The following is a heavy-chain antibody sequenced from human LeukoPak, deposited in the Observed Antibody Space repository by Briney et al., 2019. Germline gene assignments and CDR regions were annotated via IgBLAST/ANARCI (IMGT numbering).Heavy chain of an antibody. D-gene: IGHD3-10*01. Sequence: ASVKVSCKASGYTFTSYDINWVRQATGQGLEWMGWMNPNSGNTGYAQKFQGRVTMTRNTSISTAYMELSSLRSEDTAVYYCAREPVGMVREERYYYYGMDVWGQGTTVTVSS. CDR1: GYTFTSYD. CDR3: AREPVGMVREERYYYYGMDV. CDR2: MNPNSGNT. J-gene: IGHJ6*01. V-gene: IGHV1-8*01.